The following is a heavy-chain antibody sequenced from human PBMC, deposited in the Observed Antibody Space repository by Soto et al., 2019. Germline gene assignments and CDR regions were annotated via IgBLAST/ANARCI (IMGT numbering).Heavy chain of an antibody. D-gene: IGHD6-13*01. Sequence: TLSLTCAVYGGSFSGYYWSWIRQPPGKGLEWIGEINHSGSTNYNPSLKSRATISVDTSKNQFSLKLSSVTAADTAVYYCARNPPIPGIAAASPDYWGQGTLVTVSS. V-gene: IGHV4-34*01. CDR3: ARNPPIPGIAAASPDY. CDR1: GGSFSGYY. CDR2: INHSGST. J-gene: IGHJ4*02.